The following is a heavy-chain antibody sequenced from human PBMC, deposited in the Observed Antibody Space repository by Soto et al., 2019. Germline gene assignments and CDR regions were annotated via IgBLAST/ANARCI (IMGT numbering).Heavy chain of an antibody. D-gene: IGHD4-4*01. CDR2: IDPSDSYT. V-gene: IGHV5-10-1*01. CDR1: GYSFTSYW. J-gene: IGHJ4*02. CDR3: ARFPHDYSNYGTPPDY. Sequence: PGESLKISCKGSGYSFTSYWISWVRQMPGKGLEWMGRIDPSDSYTNYSPSFQGHVTISADKSISTAYLQWSSLKASDTAMYYCARFPHDYSNYGTPPDYWGQGTLVTVSS.